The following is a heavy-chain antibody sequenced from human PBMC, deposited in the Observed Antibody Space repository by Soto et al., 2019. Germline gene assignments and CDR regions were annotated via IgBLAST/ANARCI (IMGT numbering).Heavy chain of an antibody. CDR3: ARDVGNYFDSTPAGQFDL. V-gene: IGHV4-4*02. CDR2: IHHSGNT. CDR1: GVSIINSHW. D-gene: IGHD3-22*01. J-gene: IGHJ4*02. Sequence: PSETLSLTCAVSGVSIINSHWWSWVRQPPGKGLDWIGEIHHSGNTKYNPSLKSRVTISVDKPKNQFSLRLSSVTAADTAVYYCARDVGNYFDSTPAGQFDLWGQGTLVTVSS.